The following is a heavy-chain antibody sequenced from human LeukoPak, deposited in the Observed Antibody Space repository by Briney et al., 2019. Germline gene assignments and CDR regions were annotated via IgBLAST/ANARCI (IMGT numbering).Heavy chain of an antibody. CDR1: GYIFPNYW. CDR3: AKVVVVTANHWYFDL. D-gene: IGHD2-21*02. Sequence: GESLRISCEASGYIFPNYWIGWVRQVPGKGLDWMGLIHPGDSDTRYSPSFQGQVTISVDKSITTAYLQWSSLQASDTAIYFCAKVVVVTANHWYFDLWGRGSLVTVFS. CDR2: IHPGDSDT. V-gene: IGHV5-51*01. J-gene: IGHJ2*01.